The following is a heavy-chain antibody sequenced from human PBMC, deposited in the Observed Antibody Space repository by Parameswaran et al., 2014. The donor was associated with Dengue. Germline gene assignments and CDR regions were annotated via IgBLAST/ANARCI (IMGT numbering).Heavy chain of an antibody. CDR3: ARDRGST. Sequence: GGSLRLSCAASGFTFSDYYMNWVRLAPGKGLEWVANVKEHGSEIYYMDSVRGRFTISRDDAKNSVYLQMNGLRTEDTAVYYCARDRGSTWGQGTLVTVSS. V-gene: IGHV3-7*04. CDR1: GFTFSDYY. D-gene: IGHD6-13*01. J-gene: IGHJ5*02. CDR2: VKEHGSEI.